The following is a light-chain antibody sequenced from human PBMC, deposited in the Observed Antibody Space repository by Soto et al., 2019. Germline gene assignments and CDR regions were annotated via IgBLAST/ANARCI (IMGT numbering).Light chain of an antibody. CDR2: ANS. CDR1: SSNIGSNT. Sequence: QSVLTQPPSASGTPGQGVTISCSGSSSNIGSNTVDWYQHLPGTAPKLLIYANSQRPSGVPDRFSGSKSGTSASLAISGLQSEYEADYSCAAWDDSLNGVVFGGGTKVTVL. CDR3: AAWDDSLNGVV. J-gene: IGLJ2*01. V-gene: IGLV1-44*01.